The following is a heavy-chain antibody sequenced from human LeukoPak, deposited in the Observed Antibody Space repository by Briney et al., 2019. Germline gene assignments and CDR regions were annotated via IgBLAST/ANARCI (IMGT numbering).Heavy chain of an antibody. V-gene: IGHV3-74*01. D-gene: IGHD1-26*01. CDR2: INSDGSST. Sequence: GGSLRLSCAASGFTFSSYWMHWVRQAPGKGLVWVSRINSDGSSTSYADSVKGRFTISRDNSKNTLYLQMNSLRAEDTAVYYCAGSSGGSYIPYYYYYGMDVWGQGTTVTVSS. CDR1: GFTFSSYW. J-gene: IGHJ6*02. CDR3: AGSSGGSYIPYYYYYGMDV.